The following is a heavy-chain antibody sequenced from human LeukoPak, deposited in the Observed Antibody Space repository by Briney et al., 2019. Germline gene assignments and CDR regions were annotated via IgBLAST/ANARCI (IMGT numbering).Heavy chain of an antibody. Sequence: GGSLRLSCAASGFTFTNYAMNWVRQAPGKGLEWVSGISGSGVTTYYADSVKGRFTISRDNSKDMLYLQMNTLRAEDTAVYYCAKDTVFGEPNWLDPWGQGTLVTVSS. CDR1: GFTFTNYA. D-gene: IGHD4-17*01. CDR2: ISGSGVTT. CDR3: AKDTVFGEPNWLDP. J-gene: IGHJ5*02. V-gene: IGHV3-23*01.